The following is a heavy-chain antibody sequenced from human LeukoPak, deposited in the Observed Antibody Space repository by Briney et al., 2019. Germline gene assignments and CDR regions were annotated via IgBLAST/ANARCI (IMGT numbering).Heavy chain of an antibody. CDR2: IRYDGSNK. CDR1: GFTFSSYG. D-gene: IGHD3-3*01. V-gene: IGHV3-30*02. Sequence: GGSLRLSCAASGFTFSSYGMHWVRQAPGKGLEWVAFIRYDGSNKYYADSVKGRFTISRDNSKSTLYLQMNSLRAEDTAVYYCAKGVIFVDYWGQGTLVTVSS. CDR3: AKGVIFVDY. J-gene: IGHJ4*02.